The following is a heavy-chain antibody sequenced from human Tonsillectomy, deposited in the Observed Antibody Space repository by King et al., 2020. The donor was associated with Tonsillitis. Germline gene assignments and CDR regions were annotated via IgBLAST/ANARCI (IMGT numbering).Heavy chain of an antibody. CDR1: GFSLSTSGMC. Sequence: VTLKESGPALVKPTQTLTLTCTLSGFSLSTSGMCVSWIRQPPGKALEWLAHIDWDDDEYYSTSLRTRLTISKDTSKNQVVLTMTNMDPVDTATYFCARIVASRVGEPDPPYYYYMDVWGKGTTVTVSS. J-gene: IGHJ6*03. V-gene: IGHV2-70*11. CDR3: ARIVASRVGEPDPPYYYYMDV. D-gene: IGHD3-10*01. CDR2: IDWDDDE.